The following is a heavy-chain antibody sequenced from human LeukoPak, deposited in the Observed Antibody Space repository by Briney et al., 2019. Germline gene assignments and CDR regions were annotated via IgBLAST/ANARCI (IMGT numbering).Heavy chain of an antibody. V-gene: IGHV3-30*04. CDR3: ARDRPWFDP. Sequence: GGSLRLSCAPSGFTFSSYAMHWVRQAPGKGLEWVAFISHDDGSSKYYADSVKGRFTISRDNSKNTLYLQMSSLRGEDTAVYYCARDRPWFDPWGQGTLVTVSS. CDR1: GFTFSSYA. D-gene: IGHD6-6*01. J-gene: IGHJ5*02. CDR2: ISHDDGSSK.